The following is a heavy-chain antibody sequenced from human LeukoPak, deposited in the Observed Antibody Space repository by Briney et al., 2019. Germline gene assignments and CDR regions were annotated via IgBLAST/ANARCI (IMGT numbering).Heavy chain of an antibody. CDR2: IYSNGKT. D-gene: IGHD1-26*01. CDR1: GGSISTYY. Sequence: PSETLSLTCSFSGGSISTYYWSWIRQSPGKGLEWIGHIYSNGKTDYNSSLKSRVTISVDTSKNQFSLRLSSVTATDTAVYYCARLRWQLVGPDFYYWGQGILVTVSS. CDR3: ARLRWQLVGPDFYY. J-gene: IGHJ4*02. V-gene: IGHV4-59*01.